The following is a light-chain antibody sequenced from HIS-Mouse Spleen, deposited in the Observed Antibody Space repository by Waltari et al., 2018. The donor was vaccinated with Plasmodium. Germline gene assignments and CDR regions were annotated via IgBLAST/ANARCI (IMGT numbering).Light chain of an antibody. Sequence: SYVLTPPPSVSVAPGQTARITCGGNNIGSKSVHWYQQKPGQAPVLVVYDDSERPSGIPGRFSGSNSGNTATLTISRVEAGDEADYYCQVWDSSSDHPVFGGGTKLTVL. CDR1: NIGSKS. J-gene: IGLJ2*01. CDR3: QVWDSSSDHPV. CDR2: DDS. V-gene: IGLV3-21*02.